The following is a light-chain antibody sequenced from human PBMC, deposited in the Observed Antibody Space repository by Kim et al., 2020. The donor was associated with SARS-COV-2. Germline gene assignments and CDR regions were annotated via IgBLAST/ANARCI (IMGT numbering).Light chain of an antibody. Sequence: SYELTQPPSVSASPGQSASITCTGGKLGGKYACWYQQKRGQSPVLVIYRESKRPSGVPERFSGSNSGNTATLAISGSQAMDEADDDCQAWDSSAKVFGTG. V-gene: IGLV3-1*01. CDR2: RES. CDR1: KLGGKY. J-gene: IGLJ1*01. CDR3: QAWDSSAKV.